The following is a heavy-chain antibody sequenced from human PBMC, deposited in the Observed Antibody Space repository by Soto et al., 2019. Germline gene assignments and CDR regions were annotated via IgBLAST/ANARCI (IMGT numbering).Heavy chain of an antibody. D-gene: IGHD3-10*01. CDR3: ARDRLTMALGVPTTYCFDS. CDR1: GGTFSSYA. V-gene: IGHV1-69*06. J-gene: IGHJ4*02. CDR2: IIAFYGTA. Sequence: SVKVSCKASGGTFSSYAISWVRQAPGQGLEWMGGIIAFYGTANYAQKLQGRVTITADKSTSTAYMELSSLRSEDTAVYYCARDRLTMALGVPTTYCFDSWGQGTLATVSS.